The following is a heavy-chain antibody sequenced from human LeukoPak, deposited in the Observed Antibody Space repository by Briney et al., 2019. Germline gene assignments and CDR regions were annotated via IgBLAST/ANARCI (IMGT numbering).Heavy chain of an antibody. CDR3: EAMVRGIDY. CDR2: IRYDGSNK. V-gene: IGHV3-30*02. J-gene: IGHJ4*02. Sequence: GGSLRLSCAASGFTFSSYGMHWVRQAPGKGLEWVAFIRYDGSNKYYADSVKGRFTISRDNSKNTLYLQMNSLRAEDTAVYHCEAMVRGIDYWGQGTLVTVSS. D-gene: IGHD3-10*01. CDR1: GFTFSSYG.